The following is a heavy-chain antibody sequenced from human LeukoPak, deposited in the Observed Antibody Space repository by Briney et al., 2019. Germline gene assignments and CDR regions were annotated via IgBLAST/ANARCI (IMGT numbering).Heavy chain of an antibody. CDR3: ATETENSNYDAFDI. V-gene: IGHV3-48*03. Sequence: PGGSLRLSCAASGFTFSSYEMNWVRQAPGKGLEWVSYISGGGTTIFYADSVKGQFTISRDNAKNSLYLHMNSLSAEDTALYFCATETENSNYDAFDIRGQGTLVTVSS. D-gene: IGHD4-11*01. J-gene: IGHJ3*02. CDR2: ISGGGTTI. CDR1: GFTFSSYE.